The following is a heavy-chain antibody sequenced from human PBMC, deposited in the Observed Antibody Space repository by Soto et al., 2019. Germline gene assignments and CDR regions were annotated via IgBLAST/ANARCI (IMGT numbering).Heavy chain of an antibody. J-gene: IGHJ3*01. Sequence: PWETLSLTCAVSGGSISSGDSSWTWIRQPPGKGLEWIGYMWHSGSTYYNPSLKSRVTISVDRSKNQFSLKLSSVTAADTAVYYCARSLVYYYESRAGDAVDVWGQGTMVTVSS. CDR2: MWHSGST. CDR1: GGSISSGDSS. D-gene: IGHD3-22*01. V-gene: IGHV4-30-2*01. CDR3: ARSLVYYYESRAGDAVDV.